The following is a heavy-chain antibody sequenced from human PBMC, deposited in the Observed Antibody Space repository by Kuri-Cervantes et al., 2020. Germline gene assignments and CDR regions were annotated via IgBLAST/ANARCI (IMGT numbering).Heavy chain of an antibody. Sequence: GESLKISCAASGFTFDDYGMSWVRQAPGKGLEWVPGLNWSGSSTAYADSVKGRFTISRDNAKNSLYLQMNSLRAEDTAVYYCARVGQWLDRNDAFDIWGQGTMVTVSS. D-gene: IGHD6-19*01. CDR2: LNWSGSST. V-gene: IGHV3-20*04. J-gene: IGHJ3*02. CDR1: GFTFDDYG. CDR3: ARVGQWLDRNDAFDI.